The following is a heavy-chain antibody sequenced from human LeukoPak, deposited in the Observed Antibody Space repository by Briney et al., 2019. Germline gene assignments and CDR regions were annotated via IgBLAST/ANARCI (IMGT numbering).Heavy chain of an antibody. D-gene: IGHD6-13*01. J-gene: IGHJ4*02. CDR2: IIPIFGTA. Sequence: GASVKVSCKASGGTFSSYAISWVRQAPGQGLEWMGGIIPIFGTANYAQKFQGRVTITADESTSTAYMELSSLRSEDTAVYYCARGSGIAAAGTIYYFDYWGQGTLVTVSS. V-gene: IGHV1-69*13. CDR1: GGTFSSYA. CDR3: ARGSGIAAAGTIYYFDY.